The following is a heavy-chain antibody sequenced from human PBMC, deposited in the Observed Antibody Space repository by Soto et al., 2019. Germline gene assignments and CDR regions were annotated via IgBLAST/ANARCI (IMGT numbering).Heavy chain of an antibody. Sequence: QITLKESGPTLVKPTQTLTLTCTFCVLSLRYRGGGGLGIRQPPGKALEWLALIYWDDDKRYSPSLKSRLTITKDTSKNQVVLTMTNMDPVDTATYYCAHVYGGYDNFDYWGQGTLVTVSS. CDR3: AHVYGGYDNFDY. D-gene: IGHD5-12*01. J-gene: IGHJ4*02. CDR1: VLSLRYRGGG. CDR2: IYWDDDK. V-gene: IGHV2-5*02.